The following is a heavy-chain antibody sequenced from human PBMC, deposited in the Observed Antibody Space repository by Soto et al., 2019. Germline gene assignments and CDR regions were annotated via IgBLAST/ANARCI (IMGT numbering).Heavy chain of an antibody. J-gene: IGHJ6*02. Sequence: SVNVSCKSSRVAFSKFIVTWVRQAPGLGLECVGGIIPIFGTANYAQKFQGRVTITADESTSTSYMEVNNLRSEDTAVYYCAKVRYSSPMGYYYGMDVWGQGTTVTVSS. V-gene: IGHV1-69*13. CDR3: AKVRYSSPMGYYYGMDV. CDR1: RVAFSKFI. D-gene: IGHD6-19*01. CDR2: IIPIFGTA.